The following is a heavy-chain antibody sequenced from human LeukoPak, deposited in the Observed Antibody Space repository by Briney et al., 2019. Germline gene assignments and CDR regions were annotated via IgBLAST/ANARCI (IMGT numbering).Heavy chain of an antibody. D-gene: IGHD1-1*01. CDR2: IYTSGST. CDR1: VGSISSGSYY. J-gene: IGHJ5*02. CDR3: ARARTGFDL. Sequence: PSQTLSLTCTVSVGSISSGSYYWSWIRQPAGKGLEWIGRIYTSGSTNYNPSLKSRVTISVDTSKNQFSLKLSSVTAADTAVYYCARARTGFDLWGQGALVTVSS. V-gene: IGHV4-61*02.